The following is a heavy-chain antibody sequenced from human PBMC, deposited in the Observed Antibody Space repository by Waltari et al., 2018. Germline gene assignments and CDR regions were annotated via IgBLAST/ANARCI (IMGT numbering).Heavy chain of an antibody. CDR2: SNPNSGGT. D-gene: IGHD2-15*01. CDR1: GYTFTGYY. CDR3: ASVGAPCSGGSCYWGGFDY. V-gene: IGHV1-2*06. J-gene: IGHJ4*02. Sequence: QVQLVQSGAEVKKPGASVKVSCKASGYTFTGYYMHWVRQAPGQGLEWMGRSNPNSGGTNYAQKFQGRVTMTRDTSISTAYMELSSLRSDDTAVYYCASVGAPCSGGSCYWGGFDYWGQGTLVTVSS.